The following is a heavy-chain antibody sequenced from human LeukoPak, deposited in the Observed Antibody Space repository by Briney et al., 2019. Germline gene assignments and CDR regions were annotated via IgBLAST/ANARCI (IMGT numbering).Heavy chain of an antibody. V-gene: IGHV3-66*04. D-gene: IGHD3-3*01. Sequence: GGSLRLSCAASGFTVSTNCMTWVRQAPGKGLEWVSTIYSGGTTYYADSVMGRFTISRHNSRNTLYLQMNSLRGEDTAVYYCARHVTISPRLYWGQGTLVTVSS. CDR3: ARHVTISPRLY. J-gene: IGHJ4*02. CDR2: IYSGGTT. CDR1: GFTVSTNC.